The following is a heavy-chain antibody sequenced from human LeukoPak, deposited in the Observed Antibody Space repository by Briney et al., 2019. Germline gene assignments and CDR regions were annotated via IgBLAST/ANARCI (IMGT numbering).Heavy chain of an antibody. CDR2: ISSSSSYI. Sequence: GGSLRLSCAASGFTFSNYAMSWVRQAPGKGLEWVSSISSSSSYIYYADSVKGRFTISRDNAKNSLYLQMNSLRAEDTAVYYCARYGEFDYWGQGTLVTVSS. CDR1: GFTFSNYA. CDR3: ARYGEFDY. V-gene: IGHV3-21*01. J-gene: IGHJ4*02. D-gene: IGHD3-10*01.